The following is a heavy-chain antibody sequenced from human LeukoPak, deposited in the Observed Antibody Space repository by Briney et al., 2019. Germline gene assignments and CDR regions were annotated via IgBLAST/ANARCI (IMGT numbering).Heavy chain of an antibody. J-gene: IGHJ4*02. Sequence: SETLSLTCAVSGGSISSGGYSCSWIRQPPGKGLEWIGYIYHSGSTYYNPSLKSRVTISVDRSKNQFSLKLSSVTAADTAVYYCAGRRLYYFDYWGQGTLVTVSS. CDR3: AGRRLYYFDY. CDR2: IYHSGST. V-gene: IGHV4-30-2*01. CDR1: GGSISSGGYS.